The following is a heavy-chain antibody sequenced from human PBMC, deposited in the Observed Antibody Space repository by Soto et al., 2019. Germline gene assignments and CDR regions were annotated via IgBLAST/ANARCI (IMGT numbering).Heavy chain of an antibody. D-gene: IGHD2-21*02. CDR3: ARDRHCGGDCYSDYYYYGMDV. Sequence: EVQLLESGGGLVQPGGSLRLSCAASGFTFSSYAMSWVRQAPGKGLEWVSAISGSGGSTYYADSVKGRFTISRDNSKNTLYLQMNSLRAEDTAVYYCARDRHCGGDCYSDYYYYGMDVWGQGTTVTVSS. J-gene: IGHJ6*02. V-gene: IGHV3-23*01. CDR1: GFTFSSYA. CDR2: ISGSGGST.